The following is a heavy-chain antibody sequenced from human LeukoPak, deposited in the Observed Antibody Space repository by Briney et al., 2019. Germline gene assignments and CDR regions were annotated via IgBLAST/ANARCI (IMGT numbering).Heavy chain of an antibody. CDR1: GYSFTSYW. V-gene: IGHV5-51*01. D-gene: IGHD5-12*01. J-gene: IGHJ4*02. CDR2: IYPGDSDT. Sequence: GESLEISCKGSGYSFTSYWIGWVRQMPGKGLEWMGIIYPGDSDTRYSPSFQGQVPISADKSISTAYLQWSSLKASDTAMYYCARQNGVATDPPFFDYWGQGTLVTVSS. CDR3: ARQNGVATDPPFFDY.